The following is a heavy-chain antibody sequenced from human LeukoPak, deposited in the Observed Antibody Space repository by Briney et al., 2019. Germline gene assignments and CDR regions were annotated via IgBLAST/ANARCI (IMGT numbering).Heavy chain of an antibody. CDR3: ARAFSGAYCYGMDV. V-gene: IGHV3-30-3*01. J-gene: IGHJ6*02. Sequence: GGSLRLSCAASGFTFSSYAMHWVRQAPGKGLEWVAVISYDGSNKYYADSVKGRFTISRDNSKNTLYLQMNSLRAEDTAVYYCARAFSGAYCYGMDVWGQGTTVTVSS. CDR2: ISYDGSNK. D-gene: IGHD2-15*01. CDR1: GFTFSSYA.